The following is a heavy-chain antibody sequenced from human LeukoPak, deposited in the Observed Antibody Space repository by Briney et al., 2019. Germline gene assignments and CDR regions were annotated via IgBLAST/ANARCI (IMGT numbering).Heavy chain of an antibody. CDR3: ARLTGAPDY. J-gene: IGHJ4*02. CDR2: INHSRRA. V-gene: IGHV4-34*01. D-gene: IGHD1-1*01. Sequence: SETLSLTCAVYGGSFSGYYWSWLRQPQGKGMEWIGEINHSRRANYTPSLNSRLTISLDTSKTQFSLKLSSVTTAVTAVYYCARLTGAPDYWGQGTLVTVSS. CDR1: GGSFSGYY.